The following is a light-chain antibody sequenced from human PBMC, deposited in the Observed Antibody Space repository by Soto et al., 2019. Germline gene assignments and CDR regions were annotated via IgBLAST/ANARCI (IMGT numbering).Light chain of an antibody. CDR1: QSVSSK. J-gene: IGKJ1*01. V-gene: IGKV3-15*01. CDR3: QNYRTWLWT. CDR2: GAS. Sequence: EIVMTQSPATLSVSPGERATLSCRASQSVSSKLAWYQQKPGQGPRLLIYGASTRATGIPARFSGSGSGTEFTLTISSLQSEDFAVYYCQNYRTWLWTFGQGTKVEIK.